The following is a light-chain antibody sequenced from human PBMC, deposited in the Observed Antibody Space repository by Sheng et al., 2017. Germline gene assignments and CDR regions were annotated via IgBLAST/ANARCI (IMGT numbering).Light chain of an antibody. CDR1: SSDVGGHNH. CDR2: EVS. J-gene: IGLJ1*01. V-gene: IGLV2-14*01. CDR3: SSYTDTDTRV. Sequence: QSALTQPASVSGSPGQSISISCTGTSSDVGGHNHVSWYQQHPGKAPKLLILEVSNRPSGISDRFSGSKSGNTASLTISGLQAEDEADYYCSSYTDTDTRVFGTGTMVTVL.